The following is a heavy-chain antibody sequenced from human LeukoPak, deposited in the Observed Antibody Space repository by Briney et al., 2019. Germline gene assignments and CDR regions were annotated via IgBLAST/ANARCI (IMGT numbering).Heavy chain of an antibody. Sequence: SETLSLTCTVSGGSISSYYWSWIRPPPGKGLEWIGYMYYSGSTNYNPSTNYNPSLKSRVTISVDTSKNQFSLKLSSVTAAVTAVYYCARDVGATPGYFDYWGQGTLVTVSS. V-gene: IGHV4-59*01. CDR1: GGSISSYY. D-gene: IGHD1-26*01. CDR2: MYYSGST. CDR3: ARDVGATPGYFDY. J-gene: IGHJ4*02.